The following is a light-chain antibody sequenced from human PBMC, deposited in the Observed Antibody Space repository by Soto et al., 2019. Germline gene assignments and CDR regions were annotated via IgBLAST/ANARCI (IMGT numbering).Light chain of an antibody. J-gene: IGKJ4*01. CDR3: QQCYSSPLS. Sequence: IHMTQSPSSLSASIGETVTITCRTSQDISGSLNWYQQTLGRVPKLQIYGTSNLESGGPSRFSGSGSGTDFTLTISGLQPEDSASYYCQQCYSSPLSFGGGTRVEF. CDR1: QDISGS. CDR2: GTS. V-gene: IGKV1-39*01.